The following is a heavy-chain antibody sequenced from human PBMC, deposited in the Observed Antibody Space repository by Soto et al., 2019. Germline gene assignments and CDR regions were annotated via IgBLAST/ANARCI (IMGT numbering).Heavy chain of an antibody. V-gene: IGHV3-23*01. CDR1: GFTFSTYA. Sequence: PXVSLRLSCAASGFTFSTYAMSWVRQAPGKGLEWVSAISGSGTGTYYADSVKGRFTVSRDNSKNTLYLQMNSLRAEDTAVYYCAKRGSVAYVDYWGQGTLVTVSS. CDR3: AKRGSVAYVDY. D-gene: IGHD2-15*01. CDR2: ISGSGTGT. J-gene: IGHJ4*02.